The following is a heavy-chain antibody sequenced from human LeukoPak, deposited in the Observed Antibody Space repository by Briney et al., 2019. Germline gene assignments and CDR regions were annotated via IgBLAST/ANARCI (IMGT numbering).Heavy chain of an antibody. V-gene: IGHV3-23*01. CDR2: ISGSGGST. Sequence: GGSLRLSCAASGFTFSSYAMSWVRQAPGKGLEWVSAISGSGGSTYYADSVKGRFTISRDNSKNTLYLQMNSLRAEDTAVYCCAKVDGSGSLYFDYWGQGALVTVSS. CDR1: GFTFSSYA. D-gene: IGHD3-10*01. CDR3: AKVDGSGSLYFDY. J-gene: IGHJ4*02.